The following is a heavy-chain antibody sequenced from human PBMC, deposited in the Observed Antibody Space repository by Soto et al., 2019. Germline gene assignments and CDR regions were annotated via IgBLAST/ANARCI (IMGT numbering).Heavy chain of an antibody. V-gene: IGHV3-9*01. J-gene: IGHJ4*02. Sequence: EVELVESGGGLVQPGRSLRLSCAASGFPFDDHAMHWVRQVPGKGLEWVSGISWKSDVKGYADSVKGRFTISRDNAKKSLFLQMNSLRTEDTALYYCARDPFRTVTTFDHWGQGTLGTVSS. D-gene: IGHD4-17*01. CDR3: ARDPFRTVTTFDH. CDR1: GFPFDDHA. CDR2: ISWKSDVK.